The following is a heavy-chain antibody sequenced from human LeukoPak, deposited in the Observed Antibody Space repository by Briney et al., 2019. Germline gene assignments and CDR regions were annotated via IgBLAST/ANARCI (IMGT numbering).Heavy chain of an antibody. J-gene: IGHJ3*02. V-gene: IGHV3-48*03. D-gene: IGHD5-24*01. CDR1: GFTFSSYE. CDR2: ISSSGSTI. Sequence: GGSLRLSCAASGFTFSSYEMNWVRQAPGKGLEWVSYISSSGSTIYYADSVKGRFTISRDNAKNSLYLQMNSLRAEDTAVYYCASSLRDGYTHWPAFDIWGQGTMVTVSS. CDR3: ASSLRDGYTHWPAFDI.